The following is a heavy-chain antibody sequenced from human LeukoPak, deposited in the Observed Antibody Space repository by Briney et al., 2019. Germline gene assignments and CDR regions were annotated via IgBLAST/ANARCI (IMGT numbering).Heavy chain of an antibody. V-gene: IGHV4-59*01. D-gene: IGHD5-24*01. Sequence: SETLSLTCTVSGGSISSYYWSWIRQPPGKGLEWIGYIYYSGSTNYNPSLKSRVTISVDTSKNQFSLKLSSVTAADTAVYYCARVTPSGYNYYFDYWGQGTLATVSS. CDR2: IYYSGST. CDR1: GGSISSYY. J-gene: IGHJ4*02. CDR3: ARVTPSGYNYYFDY.